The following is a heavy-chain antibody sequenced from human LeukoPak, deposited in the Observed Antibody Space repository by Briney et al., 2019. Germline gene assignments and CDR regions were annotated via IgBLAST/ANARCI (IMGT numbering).Heavy chain of an antibody. CDR3: AKAPGDILTGYPDY. Sequence: GRSLRLSCAASGFTFDDYAMHWVRHAPGKGLEWVSGISWNSGSIGYADSVKGRFTISRDNAKNSLYLQMNSLRAEDTALYYCAKAPGDILTGYPDYWGQGTLVTVSS. J-gene: IGHJ4*02. D-gene: IGHD3-9*01. CDR1: GFTFDDYA. V-gene: IGHV3-9*01. CDR2: ISWNSGSI.